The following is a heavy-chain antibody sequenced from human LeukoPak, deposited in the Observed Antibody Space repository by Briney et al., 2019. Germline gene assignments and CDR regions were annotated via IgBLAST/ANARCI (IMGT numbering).Heavy chain of an antibody. J-gene: IGHJ5*02. V-gene: IGHV4-31*03. CDR2: IYYSGST. CDR1: GGSISSGGYY. D-gene: IGHD3-10*01. CDR3: ARVVRDWFDP. Sequence: SETLSPTCTVSGGSISSGGYYWSWIRQHPGKGLEWIGYIYYSGSTYYNPSLKSRVTISVDTSKNQFSLKLSSVTAADTAVYYCARVVRDWFDPWGQGTLVTVSS.